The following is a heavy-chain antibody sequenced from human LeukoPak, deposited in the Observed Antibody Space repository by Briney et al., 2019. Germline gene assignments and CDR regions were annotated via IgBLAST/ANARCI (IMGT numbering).Heavy chain of an antibody. J-gene: IGHJ3*02. D-gene: IGHD3-22*01. Sequence: GGSLRLSCAASGFTFSSYSMNWVRQAPGKGLEWVSSISSSSNYIYYADSVKGRFTISRDNAENSLYLQMNSLRAEDTAVYYCARENPMIVPPAYDAFDIWGQGTMVTVSS. CDR2: ISSSSNYI. V-gene: IGHV3-21*01. CDR1: GFTFSSYS. CDR3: ARENPMIVPPAYDAFDI.